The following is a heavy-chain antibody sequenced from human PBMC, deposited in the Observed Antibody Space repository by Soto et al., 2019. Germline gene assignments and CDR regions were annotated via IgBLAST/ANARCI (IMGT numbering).Heavy chain of an antibody. Sequence: PSETLSLTCTVSGDSINSAAYYWSWIRQHPGNGLEWIGYIYYRGDTYYNPSLNGRATISLDTSKNQFSLNLRSVTAEDTAVYYCARERYSYGFDYWGQGTVVTVSS. J-gene: IGHJ4*02. D-gene: IGHD5-18*01. CDR3: ARERYSYGFDY. CDR2: IYYRGDT. V-gene: IGHV4-31*03. CDR1: GDSINSAAYY.